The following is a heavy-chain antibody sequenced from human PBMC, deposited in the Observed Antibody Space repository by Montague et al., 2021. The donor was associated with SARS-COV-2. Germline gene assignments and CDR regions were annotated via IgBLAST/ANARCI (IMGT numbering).Heavy chain of an antibody. Sequence: SETLSLTCPVSSPGTVSWNSGAVPQSTRLNLSHHKNMYSVFCTNNNPSLKSRVTISVDTSKNQFSLKLTSVTAADTAVYYCARVNYGDYVWYFDLWGRGTLVTVYS. D-gene: IGHD4-17*01. CDR3: ARVNYGDYVWYFDL. CDR2: MYSVFCT. J-gene: IGHJ2*01. CDR1: SPGTVSWNS. V-gene: IGHV4-59*08.